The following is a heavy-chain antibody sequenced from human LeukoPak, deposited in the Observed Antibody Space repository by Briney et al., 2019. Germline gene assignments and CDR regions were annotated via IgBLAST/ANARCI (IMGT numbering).Heavy chain of an antibody. CDR3: GRVTTGTVDH. J-gene: IGHJ4*02. Sequence: SETLSLTCTVSGGSISSSSYYWGWIRQPPGKGLEWIGSISYSGTTNYNPSLKSRVTISVDMSKSQFSLKLNSVTAADTAVYYCGRVTTGTVDHWGQGTLVTVSS. CDR1: GGSISSSSYY. V-gene: IGHV4-39*07. CDR2: ISYSGTT. D-gene: IGHD1-1*01.